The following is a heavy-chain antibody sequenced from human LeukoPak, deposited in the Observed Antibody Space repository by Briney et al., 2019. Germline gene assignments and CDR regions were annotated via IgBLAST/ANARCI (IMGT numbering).Heavy chain of an antibody. Sequence: ASVKVSCKASGYTFTSYGISWVRQAPGQGLEWMGWISAYNGNTSYAQKLQGRVTMTTDTSTSTAYMELRSLRSDDTAVYYCARVGAYYYDSSGYYYRIGSRVRDYYYYYMDVWGKGTTVTISS. J-gene: IGHJ6*03. CDR1: GYTFTSYG. D-gene: IGHD3-22*01. V-gene: IGHV1-18*01. CDR2: ISAYNGNT. CDR3: ARVGAYYYDSSGYYYRIGSRVRDYYYYYMDV.